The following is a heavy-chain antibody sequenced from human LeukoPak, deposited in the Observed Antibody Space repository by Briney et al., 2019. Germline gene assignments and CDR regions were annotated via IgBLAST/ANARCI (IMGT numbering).Heavy chain of an antibody. V-gene: IGHV4-34*01. Sequence: SETLSLTCAVYGGSFSAYYWSWLRQPPGKGLEWIGEINHSGTTNYNPSLKTRVTMSVDTSKNQFSLKLSPVTAADTALYYCARNRGYGYKYWGQGTVVTVSS. CDR2: INHSGTT. J-gene: IGHJ4*02. CDR3: ARNRGYGYKY. D-gene: IGHD5-18*01. CDR1: GGSFSAYY.